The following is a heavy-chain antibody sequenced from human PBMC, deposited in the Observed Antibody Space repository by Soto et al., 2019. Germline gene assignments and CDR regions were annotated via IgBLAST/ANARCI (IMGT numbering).Heavy chain of an antibody. D-gene: IGHD3-16*01. CDR1: GGTFSSYA. J-gene: IGHJ6*02. CDR2: FNPIFETT. Sequence: QVQLVQSGAEVKKPGSSVKVSCKASGGTFSSYAISWVRQAPGQRLEWMGGFNPIFETTNYAQKFQGRVTIIADESTNTAYMELGSQRSEDTSVYDCTRGIPLIVGVIPPGYYYGMDVWGQGTTVAGSS. CDR3: TRGIPLIVGVIPPGYYYGMDV. V-gene: IGHV1-69*01.